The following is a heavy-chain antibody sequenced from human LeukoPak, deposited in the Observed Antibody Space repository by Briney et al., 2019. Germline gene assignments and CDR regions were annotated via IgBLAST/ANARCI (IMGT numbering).Heavy chain of an antibody. Sequence: SEXLSLTCTVSGGSISSSSYYWGWIRQPPGKGLEWIGSIYYSGSTYYNPSLKSRVTISVDTSKNQFSLKLSSVTAADTAVYYCARLNLWFPYSYFDYWGQGTLVTVSS. V-gene: IGHV4-39*01. CDR2: IYYSGST. J-gene: IGHJ4*02. CDR3: ARLNLWFPYSYFDY. D-gene: IGHD3-10*01. CDR1: GGSISSSSYY.